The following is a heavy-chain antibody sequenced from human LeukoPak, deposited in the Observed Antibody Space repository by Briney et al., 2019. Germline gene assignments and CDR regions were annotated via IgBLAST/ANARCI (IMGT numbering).Heavy chain of an antibody. CDR2: ISSSGSTI. V-gene: IGHV3-48*03. CDR1: GFTFSSYE. J-gene: IGHJ4*02. Sequence: PGGSLRLSCAASGFTFSSYEMNWVRQAPGKGLEWVSYISSSGSTIYYADSVKGRFTISRDNAKNSLYLQMNSLRAEDTAVYYCATYCSSTSCYLSYFDYWGQGTLVTVSS. CDR3: ATYCSSTSCYLSYFDY. D-gene: IGHD2-2*01.